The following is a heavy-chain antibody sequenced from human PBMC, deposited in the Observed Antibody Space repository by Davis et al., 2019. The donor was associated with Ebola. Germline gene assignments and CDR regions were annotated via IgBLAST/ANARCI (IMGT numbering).Heavy chain of an antibody. CDR2: IWYDGGNK. Sequence: PGGSLRLSCTASGFTFSNHGMHWVRQAPGKGLEWVAVIWYDGGNKYYAESVQGRFTISRDNSKSTLYLQMNSLRAEDTAVYYCARSFNSGGRQTGFWNYWGQGTLVTVSS. D-gene: IGHD2-15*01. J-gene: IGHJ4*02. CDR1: GFTFSNHG. V-gene: IGHV3-33*01. CDR3: ARSFNSGGRQTGFWNY.